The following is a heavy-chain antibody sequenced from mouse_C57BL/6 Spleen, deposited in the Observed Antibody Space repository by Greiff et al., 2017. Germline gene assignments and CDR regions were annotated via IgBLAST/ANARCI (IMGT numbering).Heavy chain of an antibody. D-gene: IGHD1-1*01. Sequence: QVQLQQPGAELVMPGASVKLSCKASGYTFTSYWMHWVKQRPGQGLEWIGEIDPSDSYTNYNQKFKGKSTLTVDKSSSTAYMQLSSLTSEDSAVYYCARYLYGSSYVFDYWGQGTTLTVSA. J-gene: IGHJ2*01. CDR1: GYTFTSYW. CDR2: IDPSDSYT. CDR3: ARYLYGSSYVFDY. V-gene: IGHV1-69*01.